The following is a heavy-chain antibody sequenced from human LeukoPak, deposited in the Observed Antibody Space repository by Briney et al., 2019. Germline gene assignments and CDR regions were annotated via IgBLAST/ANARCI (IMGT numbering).Heavy chain of an antibody. CDR1: GGTFSSYA. CDR2: IIPIFGTA. Sequence: SVKVSCKASGGTFSSYAISWVRQAPGQGLEWMGGIIPIFGTANYAQKFQGRVTITADESTNTAYMELSSLRSEDTAVYCCARDPPTYSNYESGDYWGQGTLVTVSS. J-gene: IGHJ4*02. V-gene: IGHV1-69*13. D-gene: IGHD4-11*01. CDR3: ARDPPTYSNYESGDY.